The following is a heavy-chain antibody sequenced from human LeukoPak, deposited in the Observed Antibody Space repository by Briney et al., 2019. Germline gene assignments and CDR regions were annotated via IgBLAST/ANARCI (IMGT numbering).Heavy chain of an antibody. D-gene: IGHD1-26*01. Sequence: ASVKVSCKASGYTFTGYYMHWARQAPGQGLEWMGWINPNSGGTNYAQKFQGRVTMTRDTSISTAYMELSRLRSDDTAVYYCAREGPIVGATHLVDYWGQGTLVTVSS. CDR3: AREGPIVGATHLVDY. CDR2: INPNSGGT. J-gene: IGHJ4*02. CDR1: GYTFTGYY. V-gene: IGHV1-2*02.